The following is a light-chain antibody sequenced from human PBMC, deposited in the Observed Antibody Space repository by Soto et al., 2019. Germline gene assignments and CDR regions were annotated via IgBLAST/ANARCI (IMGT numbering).Light chain of an antibody. CDR2: GAS. CDR1: QSVSSN. CDR3: QQYNNWPLT. Sequence: EIVMTQSPATLSVSPGERATLSCRASQSVSSNLAWYQQKPGQAPRLLIYGASIKATGIPDRFSGSGYGTEFTLTISSLQSEDFAVYYCQQYNNWPLTFGQGTKVEIK. V-gene: IGKV3-15*01. J-gene: IGKJ1*01.